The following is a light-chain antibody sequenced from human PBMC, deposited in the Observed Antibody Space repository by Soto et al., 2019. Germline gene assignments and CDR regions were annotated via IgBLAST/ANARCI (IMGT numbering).Light chain of an antibody. J-gene: IGLJ3*02. CDR1: SSDVGAYNF. Sequence: QSALTQPASVSGSPGQSITISCTGTSSDVGAYNFVSWYQQHPGKAPKLMIYEVNNRPSGVSNRFSGSKSGNTASLTISGLKTEDEADHNCSSWKSSTTQLLGGGTKVTVL. V-gene: IGLV2-14*01. CDR2: EVN. CDR3: SSWKSSTTQL.